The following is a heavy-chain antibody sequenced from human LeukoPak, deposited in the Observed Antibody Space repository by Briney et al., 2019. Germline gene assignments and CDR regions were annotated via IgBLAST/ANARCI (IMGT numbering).Heavy chain of an antibody. CDR1: GFTFSRYA. D-gene: IGHD5-18*01. J-gene: IGHJ4*02. CDR2: LSGSGGST. V-gene: IGHV3-23*01. Sequence: GWSLSLSCAACGFTFSRYAMSWVRQAPGKGLEWVSALSGSGGSTFYADSVKGRFTISRDKSKNTLYLQMNNQRAEDTAVYYCAKDVQRWSARFDYWGQGTLVTVSS. CDR3: AKDVQRWSARFDY.